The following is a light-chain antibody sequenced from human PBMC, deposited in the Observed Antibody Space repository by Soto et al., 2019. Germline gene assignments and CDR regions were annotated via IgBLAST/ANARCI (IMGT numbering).Light chain of an antibody. V-gene: IGLV2-14*01. Sequence: SGLTQPASVSASRGQWMAIPCTGTSSDVGGYTFVSWYQQHPGKAPKLMIYDVSNRPSGISNRFSGSKSGNTASLTISVFLSEHEADYYCSSFSRRYSYVFGTGTKVTVL. CDR3: SSFSRRYSYV. CDR2: DVS. CDR1: SSDVGGYTF. J-gene: IGLJ1*01.